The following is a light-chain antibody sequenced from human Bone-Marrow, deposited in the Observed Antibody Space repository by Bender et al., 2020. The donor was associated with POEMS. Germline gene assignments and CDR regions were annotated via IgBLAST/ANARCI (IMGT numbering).Light chain of an antibody. CDR3: SSYTTTDTRV. J-gene: IGLJ2*01. Sequence: QSVLTQPPSASGTPGQSVIISCSGTDSNFGGNNVNWYQHLPGTAPRLVVYSNYQRPSGVPARFSGSKSGNTASLTISGLQAEDEADYYCSSYTTTDTRVFGGGTKVTVL. CDR2: SNY. V-gene: IGLV1-44*01. CDR1: DSNFGGNN.